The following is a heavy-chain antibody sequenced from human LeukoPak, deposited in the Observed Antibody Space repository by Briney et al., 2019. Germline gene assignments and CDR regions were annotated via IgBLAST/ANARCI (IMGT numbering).Heavy chain of an antibody. D-gene: IGHD3-22*01. J-gene: IGHJ4*02. CDR1: GGSISSYY. Sequence: SETLSLTCTVSGGSISSYYWSWIRQPPGKGLEWIGYIYYSGSTNYNPSLKSRVTISVDTSKNQFSLKLSSVTAADTAVYYCAAYDYYDSRYFDYWGQGTLLTDSS. V-gene: IGHV4-59*01. CDR3: AAYDYYDSRYFDY. CDR2: IYYSGST.